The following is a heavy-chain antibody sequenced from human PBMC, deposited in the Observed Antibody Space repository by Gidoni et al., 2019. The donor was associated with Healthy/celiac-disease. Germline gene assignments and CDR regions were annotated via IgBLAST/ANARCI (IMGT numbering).Heavy chain of an antibody. J-gene: IGHJ5*02. CDR1: GGSFSGLY. V-gene: IGHV4-34*01. D-gene: IGHD6-13*01. CDR3: ARGLGPPYSSSWYLAWFDP. Sequence: QVQLQQWGAGLWKPSEHLSLTCAVYGGSFSGLYWSGIRQPPGKGLEWLGEINQSGRPNYNPALKSRVTISVDTSKNQFSLKLSSVTAADTAVYYCARGLGPPYSSSWYLAWFDPWGQGTLVTVSS. CDR2: INQSGRP.